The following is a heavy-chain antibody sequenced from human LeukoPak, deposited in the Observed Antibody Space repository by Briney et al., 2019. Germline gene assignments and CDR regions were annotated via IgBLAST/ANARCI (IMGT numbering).Heavy chain of an antibody. Sequence: SETLSLTCAVSGYSISSGYYWGWIRQPPGKGLEWIGRIYHSGSTYYNPSLKSRVTISVDTFKNQFSLKLSSVTAADTAVYYCARLKGYCSSTSCYGFDPWGQGTLVTVSS. D-gene: IGHD2-2*01. J-gene: IGHJ5*02. CDR2: IYHSGST. CDR3: ARLKGYCSSTSCYGFDP. V-gene: IGHV4-38-2*01. CDR1: GYSISSGYY.